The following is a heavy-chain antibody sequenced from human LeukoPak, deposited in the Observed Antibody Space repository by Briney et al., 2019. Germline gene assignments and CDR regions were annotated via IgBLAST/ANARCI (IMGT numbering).Heavy chain of an antibody. D-gene: IGHD6-13*01. Sequence: VASVNVSCKASGYTFTSYAMHWVRQAPGQRLEWMGCINAGNGNTKYSQKFQGRVTITRDTSASTAYMELSSLRSEDTAVYYCASSKTRPFSSSWRQFDYWGQGTLVTVSS. J-gene: IGHJ4*02. CDR2: INAGNGNT. V-gene: IGHV1-3*01. CDR1: GYTFTSYA. CDR3: ASSKTRPFSSSWRQFDY.